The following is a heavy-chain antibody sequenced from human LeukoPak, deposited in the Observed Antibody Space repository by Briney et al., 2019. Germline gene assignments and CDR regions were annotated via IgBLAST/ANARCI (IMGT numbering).Heavy chain of an antibody. J-gene: IGHJ5*02. Sequence: SETPSLTCTVSGGSMSRAKWSWIREPAGKGLEWIGRIYITGSTNYNPSLKSRVSMSVDTSKNQFSLKLSYVTAADTAVYYCARSDYYDSSGYPTHLNWFDPWGQGTLVTVSS. D-gene: IGHD3-22*01. CDR1: GGSMSRAK. V-gene: IGHV4-4*07. CDR3: ARSDYYDSSGYPTHLNWFDP. CDR2: IYITGST.